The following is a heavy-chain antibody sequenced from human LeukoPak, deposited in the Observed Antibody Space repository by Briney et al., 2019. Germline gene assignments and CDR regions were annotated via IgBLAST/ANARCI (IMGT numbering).Heavy chain of an antibody. CDR2: ISSNGGST. CDR1: GFTFSSYA. CDR3: VKDLGQQWLVSYFDY. J-gene: IGHJ4*02. V-gene: IGHV3-64D*06. D-gene: IGHD6-19*01. Sequence: PGGSLRLSCSASGFTFSSYAMHWVRQDPGKGLEYVSAISSNGGSTYYADSVKGRFTISRDNSKNTLYLQMSSLRAEDTAVYYCVKDLGQQWLVSYFDYWGQGTLVTVSS.